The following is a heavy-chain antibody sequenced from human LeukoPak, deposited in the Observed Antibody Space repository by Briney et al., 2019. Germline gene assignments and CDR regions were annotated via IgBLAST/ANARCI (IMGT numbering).Heavy chain of an antibody. J-gene: IGHJ4*02. V-gene: IGHV3-7*01. CDR3: ARIGYRSSSFDY. D-gene: IGHD6-6*01. CDR2: IKQDGSEI. Sequence: QPGGSLRLSCAASGFTFSSYSMNWVRQAPGKGLEWVANIKQDGSEIDSVDSVKGRLTISRDNAKNSLYLQMNSLRAEDTAVYYCARIGYRSSSFDYWGRGTLVTVSS. CDR1: GFTFSSYS.